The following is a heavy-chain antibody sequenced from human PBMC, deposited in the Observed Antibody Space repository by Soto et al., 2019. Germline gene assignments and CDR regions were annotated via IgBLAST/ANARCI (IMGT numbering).Heavy chain of an antibody. CDR1: GGSISSSSYY. CDR3: ARQGFDEDIVVVVAATQEGPDVFDI. D-gene: IGHD2-15*01. V-gene: IGHV4-39*01. CDR2: IYYSGST. J-gene: IGHJ3*02. Sequence: SETLSLTCTVSGGSISSSSYYWGWIRQPPGKGLEWIGRIYYSGSTYYNPSLKSRVTISVDTSKNQFSLKLSSVTAADTAVYYCARQGFDEDIVVVVAATQEGPDVFDIWGQGTMVTVSS.